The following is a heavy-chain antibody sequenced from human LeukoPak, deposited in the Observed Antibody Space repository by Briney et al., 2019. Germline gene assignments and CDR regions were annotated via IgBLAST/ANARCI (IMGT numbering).Heavy chain of an antibody. Sequence: GGSLRLSCAASGFTFDDYAMHWVRQAPGKGLEWVSSISSSSSYIYYADSVKGRFTISRDNAKKSLYLQMNSLRAEDTAVYYCAREEQWLTNWFDSWGQGTLVTVSS. V-gene: IGHV3-21*01. CDR2: ISSSSSYI. CDR3: AREEQWLTNWFDS. J-gene: IGHJ5*01. CDR1: GFTFDDYA. D-gene: IGHD6-19*01.